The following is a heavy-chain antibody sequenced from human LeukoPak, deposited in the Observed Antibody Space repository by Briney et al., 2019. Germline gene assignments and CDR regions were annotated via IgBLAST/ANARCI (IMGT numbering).Heavy chain of an antibody. V-gene: IGHV1-46*01. CDR2: INPSGGST. D-gene: IGHD6-19*01. Sequence: GASVKVSCKASGYTFTSYYMHWVRQAPGQGLEWMGMINPSGGSTSYAQKFQGRVTMTRDTSTSTVYMELSSLRSEDTAVYYCAGRIPDSSGWGGFDYWGQGTLVTVSS. CDR1: GYTFTSYY. J-gene: IGHJ4*02. CDR3: AGRIPDSSGWGGFDY.